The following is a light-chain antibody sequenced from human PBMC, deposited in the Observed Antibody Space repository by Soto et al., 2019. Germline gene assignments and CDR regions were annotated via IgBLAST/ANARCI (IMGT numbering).Light chain of an antibody. CDR1: HRIRSR. V-gene: IGKV1-5*01. J-gene: IGKJ1*01. Sequence: EIQLTQSPSALSASVRERVSLRWPANHRIRSRWAWYQQKPGKAPSLLISGASTLESGVPSRFSGSPLSGSASGTAFSLTISSLQPDDFATYYCQQYSTYPWTFGQGTKVDIK. CDR2: GAS. CDR3: QQYSTYPWT.